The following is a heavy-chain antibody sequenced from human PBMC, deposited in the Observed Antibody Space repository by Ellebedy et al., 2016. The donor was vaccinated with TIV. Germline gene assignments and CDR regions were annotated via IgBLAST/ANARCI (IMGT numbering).Heavy chain of an antibody. J-gene: IGHJ2*01. CDR2: VSGSGNST. D-gene: IGHD4-17*01. Sequence: GESLKISCAASRFTSSIYAMTWVRAAPGKGLGWVSTVSGSGNSTYYADSMKGRFTISRDNAKNSLYLQMNSLRAEDTAVYYCARKVPAPTTVPPNWYFDLWGRGTLVTVSS. CDR3: ARKVPAPTTVPPNWYFDL. V-gene: IGHV3-21*01. CDR1: RFTSSIYA.